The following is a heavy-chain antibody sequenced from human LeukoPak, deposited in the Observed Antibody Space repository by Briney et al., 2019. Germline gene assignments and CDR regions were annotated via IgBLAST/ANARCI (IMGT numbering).Heavy chain of an antibody. D-gene: IGHD3-22*01. CDR2: INHSGST. Sequence: SETLSLTCAVYGGSFSGYYWSWLRQPPGKGLEWIGEINHSGSTNYNPSLKSRVTISVDTSKNQFSLKLSSVTAADTAVYYCARARGFSSGYYYYLDYWGQGTLVTVSS. J-gene: IGHJ4*02. CDR1: GGSFSGYY. CDR3: ARARGFSSGYYYYLDY. V-gene: IGHV4-34*01.